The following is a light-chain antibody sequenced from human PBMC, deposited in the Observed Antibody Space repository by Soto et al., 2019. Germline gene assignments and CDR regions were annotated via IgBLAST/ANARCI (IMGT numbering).Light chain of an antibody. CDR2: DVS. CDR3: SSYAASNNLV. Sequence: QSALTQPPSASGSPGQSVTISCTGTSSDVGGFNYVSWYQQHPGKAPKLMIYDVSKRPSGVSDRFSGSKSGNTASLTVSGLQAEDEANYYCSSYAASNNLVFGGGTKLTVL. J-gene: IGLJ2*01. V-gene: IGLV2-8*01. CDR1: SSDVGGFNY.